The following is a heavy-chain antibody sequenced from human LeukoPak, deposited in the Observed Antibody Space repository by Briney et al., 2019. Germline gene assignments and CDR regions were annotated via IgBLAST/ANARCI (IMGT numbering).Heavy chain of an antibody. V-gene: IGHV3-30*02. CDR3: AKDRRAVSYDY. Sequence: PGGSLRLSCAASGFTFSNFGMRWVGQAPGKGVEWVAFIRCDGSNKYYADSVKGRFTISRDNSKNTLYLQMNSLRAEDTAVYYCAKDRRAVSYDYWGQGTLVTVSS. D-gene: IGHD3-10*01. J-gene: IGHJ4*02. CDR2: IRCDGSNK. CDR1: GFTFSNFG.